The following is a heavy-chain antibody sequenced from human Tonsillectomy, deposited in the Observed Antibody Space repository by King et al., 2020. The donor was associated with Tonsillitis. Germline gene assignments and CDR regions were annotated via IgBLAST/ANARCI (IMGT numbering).Heavy chain of an antibody. CDR1: GDTFNNYA. J-gene: IGHJ4*02. D-gene: IGHD2-2*01. CDR3: VRVSSSTGTLAY. V-gene: IGHV1-69*04. CDR2: IIPSLDIA. Sequence: QLVQSGAEVKKPGSSVKVSCKASGDTFNNYAISWVRQAPGQGLEWMGRIIPSLDIATYAQKFQGRVTITADKSTYTAYMELSSLRSQDTAVYDCVRVSSSTGTLAYWGQGSLVTVSS.